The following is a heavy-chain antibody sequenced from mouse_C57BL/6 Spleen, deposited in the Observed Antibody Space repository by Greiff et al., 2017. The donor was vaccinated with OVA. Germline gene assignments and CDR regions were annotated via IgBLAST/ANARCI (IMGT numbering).Heavy chain of an antibody. Sequence: QVHVKQPGAELVKPGASVKLSCKASGYTFTSYWMHWVKQRPGRGLEWIGRIDPNSGGTKYNEKFKSKATLTVDKPSSTAYMQLSSLTSEDSAVYYCARDSATVVATPLDVWGTGTTVTVSS. J-gene: IGHJ1*03. D-gene: IGHD1-1*01. CDR2: IDPNSGGT. V-gene: IGHV1-72*01. CDR3: ARDSATVVATPLDV. CDR1: GYTFTSYW.